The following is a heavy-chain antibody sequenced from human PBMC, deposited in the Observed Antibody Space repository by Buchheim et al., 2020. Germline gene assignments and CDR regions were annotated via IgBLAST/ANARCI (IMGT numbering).Heavy chain of an antibody. CDR1: GFTFSSYA. J-gene: IGHJ4*02. Sequence: QVQLVESGGGVVQPGRSLRLSCAASGFTFSSYAMHWVRQAPGKGLEWVAVISYDGSNKYYADSVKGRFTISRDNSKNTLYLQMNSLSVQSTAAYYCAREETYLDVSSCYSYYCCEGIL. V-gene: IGHV3-30-3*01. D-gene: IGHD3-22*01. CDR3: AREETYLDVSSCYSYY. CDR2: ISYDGSNK.